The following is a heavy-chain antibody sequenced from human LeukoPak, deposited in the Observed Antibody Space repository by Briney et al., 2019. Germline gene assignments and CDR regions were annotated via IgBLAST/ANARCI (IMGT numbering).Heavy chain of an antibody. CDR1: GFTFSTSW. CDR3: ATDRAYSTFDF. V-gene: IGHV3-7*01. Sequence: PGGSLRLSCAASGFTFSTSWMTWVRQAPGKGLERVAIINVDDSSKSYLDSVKGRFTISRDNAKNSLYLQMNNLRAEDTAVYYCATDRAYSTFDFWGQGTLVAVSS. CDR2: INVDDSSK. J-gene: IGHJ4*02. D-gene: IGHD4-11*01.